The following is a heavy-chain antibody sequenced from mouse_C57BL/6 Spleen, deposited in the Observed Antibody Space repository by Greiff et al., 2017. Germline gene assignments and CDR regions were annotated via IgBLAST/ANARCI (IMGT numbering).Heavy chain of an antibody. Sequence: EVKLQESGPGLVKPSQSLSLTCSVTGYSITSGYYWNWIRQFPGNKLEWMGYISYDGSNNYNPSLKNRISITRDTSKNQFFLKLNSVTTEDTATYYCARGQDYVHFDYWGQGTTLTVSS. CDR1: GYSITSGYY. V-gene: IGHV3-6*01. CDR2: ISYDGSN. J-gene: IGHJ2*01. CDR3: ARGQDYVHFDY. D-gene: IGHD2-4*01.